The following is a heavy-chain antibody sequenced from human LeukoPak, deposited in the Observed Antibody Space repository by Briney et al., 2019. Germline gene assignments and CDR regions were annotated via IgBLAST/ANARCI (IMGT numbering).Heavy chain of an antibody. CDR3: ARDRRVRGFDP. CDR2: TSSDGSNT. V-gene: IGHV3-74*01. J-gene: IGHJ5*02. Sequence: GGSLRLSCAASGFTFSTYWMHWVRQAPGKGLVWVSLTSSDGSNTIYADSVRGRFTISRDNAKNTLYLQMNSLRADDTAVYYCARDRRVRGFDPWGQGTLVTVSS. CDR1: GFTFSTYW.